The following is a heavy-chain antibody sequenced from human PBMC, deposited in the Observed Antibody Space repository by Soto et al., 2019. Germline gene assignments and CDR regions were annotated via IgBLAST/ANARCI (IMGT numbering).Heavy chain of an antibody. CDR2: ISWNSGSI. CDR3: AGTTLGDCTSTSCYGSYYYGMDV. Sequence: GGSLRLSCAASGFMFDDYAMHWVRQAPGKGLEWVSGISWNSGSIGYADSVKGRFTISRDNAKNSLSLQMNSLRAGDTALYYCAGTTLGDCTSTSCYGSYYYGMDVWGQGTTVTVSS. V-gene: IGHV3-9*01. J-gene: IGHJ6*02. CDR1: GFMFDDYA. D-gene: IGHD2-2*01.